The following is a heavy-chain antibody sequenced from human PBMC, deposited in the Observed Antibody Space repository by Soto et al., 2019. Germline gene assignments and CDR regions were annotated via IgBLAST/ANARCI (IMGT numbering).Heavy chain of an antibody. CDR2: MSYDGRNQ. J-gene: IGHJ4*02. CDR3: AQGGWYTSSSRSDC. V-gene: IGHV3-30*18. CDR1: GFTLSGVD. D-gene: IGHD6-6*01. Sequence: QVQLVESGGGVVQPGTSLRLSCSASGFTLSGVDMHWVRQAPGKGLEWVAVMSYDGRNQYYADSVKGQFTVSRDSSKSTLYLQMNSLRTEDAAVYYCAQGGWYTSSSRSDCWGQGTLVTVSS.